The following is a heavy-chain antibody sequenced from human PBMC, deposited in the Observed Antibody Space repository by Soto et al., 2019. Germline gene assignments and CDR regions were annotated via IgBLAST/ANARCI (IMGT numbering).Heavy chain of an antibody. D-gene: IGHD1-26*01. CDR3: ARGNDWQSYTFDI. CDR2: VYYSGAT. V-gene: IGHV4-59*11. Sequence: QVQLQESGPGLVKPSETLSLTCSVAGGALTAHYWNWFRQSPGRGLQWVGYVYYSGATSYNPALTSRVTMTVDTSKNQFSLKLRSVTAADTAVYFCARGNDWQSYTFDIWGQGTMVSVSS. J-gene: IGHJ3*02. CDR1: GGALTAHY.